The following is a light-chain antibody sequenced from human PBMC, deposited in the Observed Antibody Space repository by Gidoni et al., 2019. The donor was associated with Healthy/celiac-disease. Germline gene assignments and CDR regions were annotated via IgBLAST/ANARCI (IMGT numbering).Light chain of an antibody. CDR1: QGISSY. V-gene: IGKV1-8*01. J-gene: IGKJ1*01. CDR2: AAS. Sequence: AIRMTQSPSSFSASTGYRVTITCRASQGISSYLAWYQQKPGKAPKLLIYAASTLQSGVPSRFSGSGSGTDFTITISCLQSEDFANYYCQQYYSYPRTFXXXTKVEIK. CDR3: QQYYSYPRT.